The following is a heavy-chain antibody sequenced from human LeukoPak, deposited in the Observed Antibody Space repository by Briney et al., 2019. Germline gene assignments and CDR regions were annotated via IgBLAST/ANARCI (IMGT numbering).Heavy chain of an antibody. D-gene: IGHD1-14*01. J-gene: IGHJ4*02. Sequence: SETLSLTCTVSGGSISSSSYYWSWIRQPPGRGLEWIGEINHSGSTNYNPSLKSRVTISVDTSKNQFSLKLSSVTAADTAVYYCARPRNQSKYRTLDYWGQGTLVTVSS. CDR3: ARPRNQSKYRTLDY. V-gene: IGHV4-39*07. CDR2: INHSGST. CDR1: GGSISSSSYY.